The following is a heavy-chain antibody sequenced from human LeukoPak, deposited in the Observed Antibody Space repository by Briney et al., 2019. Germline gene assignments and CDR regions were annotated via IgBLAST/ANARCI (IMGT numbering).Heavy chain of an antibody. CDR3: ARERWHCRVNCYSVYYYALDV. CDR2: INPGNGDT. J-gene: IGHJ6*02. Sequence: ASVKVSCTGSGYTFTNYAVHWVRQAPGQRLEWLGWINPGNGDTKYSQNFQGRVTVTSDTSAATAYVELNSLTSEDTAVYYCARERWHCRVNCYSVYYYALDVWGQGTTVTVSS. CDR1: GYTFTNYA. V-gene: IGHV1-3*01. D-gene: IGHD2-15*01.